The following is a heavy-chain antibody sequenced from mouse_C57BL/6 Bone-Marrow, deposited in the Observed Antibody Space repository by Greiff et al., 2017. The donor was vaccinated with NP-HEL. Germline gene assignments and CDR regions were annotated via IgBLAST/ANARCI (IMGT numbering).Heavy chain of an antibody. V-gene: IGHV1-64*01. J-gene: IGHJ3*01. CDR1: GCTVTSYW. CDR3: ARKAWFAY. CDR2: IHPNSGST. Sequence: GEERGKNGASGKVGCKALGCTVTSYWSHWVHTRPGQGLEWIGMIHPNSGSTNYNEKFKSKATLTVDKSSSTAYMQLSSLTSEDSAVYYCARKAWFAYWGQGTLVTVSA.